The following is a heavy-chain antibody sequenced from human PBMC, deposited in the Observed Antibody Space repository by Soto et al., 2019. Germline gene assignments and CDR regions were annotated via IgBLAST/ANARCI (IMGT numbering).Heavy chain of an antibody. CDR1: GYTFTSYG. CDR2: ISAYNGNT. J-gene: IGHJ6*03. D-gene: IGHD1-26*01. CDR3: AGGTESGSYYYYYYYMDV. V-gene: IGHV1-18*01. Sequence: GASVKVSCKASGYTFTSYGISWVRQAPGQGLEWMGWISAYNGNTSYAQKLQGRVTMTTDTSTSTAYMELRSLRSDDTAVYYCAGGTESGSYYYYYYYMDVWGKGTTVTVSS.